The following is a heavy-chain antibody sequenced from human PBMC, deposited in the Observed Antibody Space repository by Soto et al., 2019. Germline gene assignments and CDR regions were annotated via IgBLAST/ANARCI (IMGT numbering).Heavy chain of an antibody. J-gene: IGHJ4*02. Sequence: GESLKISCKGSGYNFTTFWIGWVRQVPGKGLEWMGIIYPGDSETKYSPDFEGQVTISADRSTNTAYLQWRSLRASDTAMYYCARVAGHKNARFDTWGQGALVTVSS. V-gene: IGHV5-51*01. CDR3: ARVAGHKNARFDT. CDR2: IYPGDSET. D-gene: IGHD1-1*01. CDR1: GYNFTTFW.